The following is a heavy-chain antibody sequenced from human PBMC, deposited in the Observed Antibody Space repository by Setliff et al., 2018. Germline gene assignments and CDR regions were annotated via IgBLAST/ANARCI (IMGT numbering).Heavy chain of an antibody. V-gene: IGHV3-23*03. Sequence: PGGSLRLSCAASGFTFSSYAMSWVRQAPGKGLVWVSMIYSDDSSTYYAYSVKGRLSISRDNSKNMLYLQMNSLRAEDTAVYYCARDRYCSSASCYATQYNWFDPWGQGTLVTVSS. CDR3: ARDRYCSSASCYATQYNWFDP. CDR1: GFTFSSYA. J-gene: IGHJ5*02. CDR2: IYSDDSST. D-gene: IGHD2-2*01.